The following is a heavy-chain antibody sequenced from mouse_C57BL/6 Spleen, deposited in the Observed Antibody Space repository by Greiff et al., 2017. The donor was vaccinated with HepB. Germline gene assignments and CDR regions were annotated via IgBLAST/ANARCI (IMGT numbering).Heavy chain of an antibody. CDR2: IYPGDGDT. CDR1: GYAFSSSW. D-gene: IGHD2-4*01. CDR3: AREGGIYYDYYYAMDY. Sequence: QVQLQQSGPELVKPGASVKISCKASGYAFSSSWMNWVKQRPGKGLEWIGRIYPGDGDTNYNGKFKGKATLTADKSSSTAYMQLSSLTSEDSAVYFCAREGGIYYDYYYAMDYWGQGTSVTVSS. V-gene: IGHV1-82*01. J-gene: IGHJ4*01.